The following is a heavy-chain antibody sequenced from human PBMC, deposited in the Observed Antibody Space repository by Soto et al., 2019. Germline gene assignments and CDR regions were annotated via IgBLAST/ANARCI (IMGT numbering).Heavy chain of an antibody. CDR2: IYYSGST. V-gene: IGHV4-31*03. CDR3: ARGNYYDSSGRREVDY. D-gene: IGHD3-22*01. CDR1: GGSISSGGYY. Sequence: SETLSLICTVSGGSISSGGYYWSWIRQHPGKGLEWIGYIYYSGSTYYNPSLKSRVNISVDTSKNQFSLKLSSVTAADTAVYYCARGNYYDSSGRREVDYWGQGTLVTVSS. J-gene: IGHJ4*02.